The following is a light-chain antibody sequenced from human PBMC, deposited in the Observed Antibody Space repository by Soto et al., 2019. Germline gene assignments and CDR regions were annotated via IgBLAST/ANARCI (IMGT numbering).Light chain of an antibody. Sequence: IVLTHSPATLSVSPWERSTLSFSASQSVSIKLAWYQQKPGQAPRLLIYDTSTRATGIPARFSGSGSGTEFTLTISSLQSEDFAVYYCQQYNNWPPITFGQGTRLEL. J-gene: IGKJ5*01. CDR3: QQYNNWPPIT. V-gene: IGKV3-15*01. CDR2: DTS. CDR1: QSVSIK.